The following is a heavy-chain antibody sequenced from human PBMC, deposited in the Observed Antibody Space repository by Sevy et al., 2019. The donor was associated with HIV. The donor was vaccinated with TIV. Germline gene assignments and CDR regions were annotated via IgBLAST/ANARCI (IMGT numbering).Heavy chain of an antibody. D-gene: IGHD6-13*01. CDR2: INSDGSST. CDR3: ARTVAAAGTRYYGMDV. J-gene: IGHJ6*02. CDR1: GFTFSSYW. V-gene: IGHV3-74*01. Sequence: GGSLRLSCAASGFTFSSYWMHWVRQAPGKGLVWVSRINSDGSSTSYADSVKGRFTISRDNAKNTRYLQMNSLRAEDTAVYYCARTVAAAGTRYYGMDVWGQGTTVTVSS.